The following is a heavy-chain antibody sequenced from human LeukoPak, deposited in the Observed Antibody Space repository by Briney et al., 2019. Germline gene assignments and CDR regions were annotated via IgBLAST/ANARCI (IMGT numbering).Heavy chain of an antibody. Sequence: SETLSLTCTVSGGSISSSSDYWGWIRQPPGKGLEGIGSIYFSGSTYYNPSLKSRVTISGYTSKNQFSLKLSSVTAADTAVYYCASGGPYYFDYWGLGTLVTVSS. CDR3: ASGGPYYFDY. CDR2: IYFSGST. J-gene: IGHJ4*02. CDR1: GGSISSSSDY. V-gene: IGHV4-39*01. D-gene: IGHD6-25*01.